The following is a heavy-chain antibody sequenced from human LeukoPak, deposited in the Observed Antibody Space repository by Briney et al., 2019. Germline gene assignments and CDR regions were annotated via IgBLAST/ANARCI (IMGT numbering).Heavy chain of an antibody. CDR3: ARGGGYEGNWFAP. Sequence: GGSLRLSCAASGFTFSSYAMHWVRQAPGKGLEWVAVISYDGSNKYYADSVKGRFTIARDNSKNTLYLQMNSLRAEDAAVYYCARGGGYEGNWFAPWRQGTLVTVSS. CDR1: GFTFSSYA. D-gene: IGHD5-12*01. CDR2: ISYDGSNK. J-gene: IGHJ5*02. V-gene: IGHV3-30-3*01.